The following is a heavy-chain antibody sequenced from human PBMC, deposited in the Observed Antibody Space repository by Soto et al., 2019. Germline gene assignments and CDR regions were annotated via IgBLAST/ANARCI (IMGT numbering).Heavy chain of an antibody. V-gene: IGHV3-7*01. CDR3: AREGRIAAAGKVGY. D-gene: IGHD6-13*01. CDR2: IKQDGSEK. J-gene: IGHJ4*02. CDR1: VFTFSSYW. Sequence: GSLRLSCAASVFTFSSYWMSWVRQAPGKGLEWVANIKQDGSEKYYVDSVKGRFTISRDNAKNSLYLQMNSLRAEDTAVYYCAREGRIAAAGKVGYWGQGTLVTVSS.